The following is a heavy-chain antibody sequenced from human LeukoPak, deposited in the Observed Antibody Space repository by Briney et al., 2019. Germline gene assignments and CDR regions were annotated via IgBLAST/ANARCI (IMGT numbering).Heavy chain of an antibody. D-gene: IGHD4-17*01. CDR1: GFNFSTYW. CDR2: IWYDGSNK. V-gene: IGHV3-33*08. Sequence: GGSLRLSCAASGFNFSTYWMSWVRQAPGKGLEWVAVIWYDGSNKYYADSVKGRFTISRDNSKNTLYLQMNSLRAEDTAVYYCARTTVTTFYAFDIWGQGTMVTVSS. J-gene: IGHJ3*02. CDR3: ARTTVTTFYAFDI.